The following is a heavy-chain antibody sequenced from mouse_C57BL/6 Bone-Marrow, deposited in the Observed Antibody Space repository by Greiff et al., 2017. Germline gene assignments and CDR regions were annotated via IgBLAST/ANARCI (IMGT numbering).Heavy chain of an antibody. Sequence: VQLQQSGAELVRPGASVKLSCTASGFNIKDDYMHWVKQRPEQGLEWIGWIDPENGDTEYASKFQGKATITADTSSNTAYLQLSSLTSEDTAVYYCTCFYATGCFDVWGTGTTVTVSS. D-gene: IGHD1-1*01. CDR1: GFNIKDDY. CDR2: IDPENGDT. J-gene: IGHJ1*03. CDR3: TCFYATGCFDV. V-gene: IGHV14-4*01.